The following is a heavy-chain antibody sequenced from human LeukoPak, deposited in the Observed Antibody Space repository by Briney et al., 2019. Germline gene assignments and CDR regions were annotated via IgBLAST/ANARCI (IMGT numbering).Heavy chain of an antibody. CDR1: GFNFSSYS. CDR2: ISSSSSYI. D-gene: IGHD2-2*03. CDR3: ARDRGYCSSTSCYVRSGIDY. J-gene: IGHJ4*02. V-gene: IGHV3-21*01. Sequence: PGGSLRLSCAASGFNFSSYSMNWVRQAPGNGLEWVSSISSSSSYIYYADSVKGRFTISRDNAKNSLYLQMNSLRAEDTAVYYCARDRGYCSSTSCYVRSGIDYWGQGTLVTVSS.